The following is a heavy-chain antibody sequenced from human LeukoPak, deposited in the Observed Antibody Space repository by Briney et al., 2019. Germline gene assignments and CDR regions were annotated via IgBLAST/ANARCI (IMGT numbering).Heavy chain of an antibody. J-gene: IGHJ4*02. CDR3: ARLHYDTSGLYYYFDY. CDR1: GDSISSHY. CDR2: IHYSVTT. D-gene: IGHD3-22*01. Sequence: SEALSLTCTVSGDSISSHYWSRIRQPPGKGLDWIGYIHYSVTTNYNPSLKSRIAISVDTSKNQFSLKLTSVTAADTAVYYCARLHYDTSGLYYYFDYWGQGTLVTVSS. V-gene: IGHV4-59*08.